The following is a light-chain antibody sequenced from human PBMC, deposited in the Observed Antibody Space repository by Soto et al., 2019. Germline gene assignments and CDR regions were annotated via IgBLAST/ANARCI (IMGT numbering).Light chain of an antibody. V-gene: IGKV3-15*01. CDR2: GAS. CDR3: HQYDTWLSWT. J-gene: IGKJ1*01. Sequence: EIVLTQPPATLSVSPGERATLSCRASQSIGTNLAWYQQKPGQSPRLLIYGASIRATGIPARFSGSGSGTEFTLTISSLQSEDLAIFYCHQYDTWLSWTFGQGTKVDIK. CDR1: QSIGTN.